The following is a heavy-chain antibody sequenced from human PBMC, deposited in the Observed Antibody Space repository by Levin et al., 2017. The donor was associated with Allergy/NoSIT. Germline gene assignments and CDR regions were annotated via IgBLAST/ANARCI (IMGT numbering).Heavy chain of an antibody. CDR3: ARQLRGNSAYDAFDI. CDR2: VNEDGSQK. J-gene: IGHJ3*02. V-gene: IGHV3-7*03. D-gene: IGHD5-12*01. Sequence: QPGGSLRLSCAAAGFSFRDYWMTWVRQTPGRGLEWVANVNEDGSQKYYLDSVKGRFTISRDNAKDSVDLQMDYLRDDDTAVYYCARQLRGNSAYDAFDIWGHGTMVTFSS. CDR1: GFSFRDYW.